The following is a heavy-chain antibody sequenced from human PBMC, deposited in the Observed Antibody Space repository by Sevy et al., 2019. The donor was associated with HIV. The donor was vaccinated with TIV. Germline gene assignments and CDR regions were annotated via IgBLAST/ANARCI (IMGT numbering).Heavy chain of an antibody. J-gene: IGHJ4*02. Sequence: ASVKVSCKTFGYTFKTYGINWVRQAPGQGLEWMGWISAYSGDTNFAQKFQGRVTMTTDTSTSTAYMELSSLRSDDTAVYFCARDEPQGVVIIPGSMWGGVDYWGQGTVVTVSS. D-gene: IGHD2-2*01. V-gene: IGHV1-18*01. CDR2: ISAYSGDT. CDR3: ARDEPQGVVIIPGSMWGGVDY. CDR1: GYTFKTYG.